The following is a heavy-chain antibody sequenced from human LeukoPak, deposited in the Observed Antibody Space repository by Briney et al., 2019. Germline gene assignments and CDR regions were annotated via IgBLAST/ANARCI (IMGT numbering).Heavy chain of an antibody. CDR1: GYTFTCYY. Sequence: ASVKVSCKASGYTFTCYYIHWVRQAPGQGLEWMGWINPNSGGTNYAQKFQGRVTMTRDTSIRTAYMELSRLRSDDTAMYYCARGLYSGSYYVYFDYWGQGTLVTVSS. J-gene: IGHJ4*02. CDR2: INPNSGGT. V-gene: IGHV1-2*02. CDR3: ARGLYSGSYYVYFDY. D-gene: IGHD1-26*01.